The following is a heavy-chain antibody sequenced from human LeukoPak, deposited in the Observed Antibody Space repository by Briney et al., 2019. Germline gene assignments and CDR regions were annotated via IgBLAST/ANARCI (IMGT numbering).Heavy chain of an antibody. CDR1: GYTFTGYF. CDR2: INLNSGDT. V-gene: IGHV1-2*06. Sequence: ASVKVSCKASGYTFTGYFMHWVRQAPGQGLEWMGRINLNSGDTYYAQNFQGRVTMTRDRSISTAYVELSRLTSDDTAIYYCARDLSSTANWEFDYWGQGTLVTVSS. J-gene: IGHJ4*02. CDR3: ARDLSSTANWEFDY. D-gene: IGHD1-26*01.